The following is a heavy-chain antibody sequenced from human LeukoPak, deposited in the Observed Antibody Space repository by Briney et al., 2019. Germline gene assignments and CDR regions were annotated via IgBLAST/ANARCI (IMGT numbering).Heavy chain of an antibody. CDR3: ARGNPPAYYYYYMDV. J-gene: IGHJ6*03. CDR2: IYTSGST. V-gene: IGHV4-4*07. Sequence: PSETLSLTCTVSGGSISSYWSWIRQPAGKGLEWIGRIYTSGSTNYNPSLKSRVTMSVDTSKNQFSLKLSSVTAADTAVYYCARGNPPAYYYYYMDVWGKGTTVTASS. CDR1: GGSISSY. D-gene: IGHD1-14*01.